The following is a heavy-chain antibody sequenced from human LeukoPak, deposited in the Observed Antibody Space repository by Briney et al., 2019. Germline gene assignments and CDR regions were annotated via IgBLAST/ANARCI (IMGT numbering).Heavy chain of an antibody. J-gene: IGHJ4*02. CDR1: GFTFSNYW. Sequence: GGSLRLSCAVSGFTFSNYWMTWARQAPGKGLELVANIKQGGSEKNYVDSVKGRFTISRDNAKNSLYLQMNSLRADDTAVYFCARTGRAWNDYSFYFDYWGQGTLVTVSS. V-gene: IGHV3-7*01. CDR3: ARTGRAWNDYSFYFDY. D-gene: IGHD3-16*01. CDR2: IKQGGSEK.